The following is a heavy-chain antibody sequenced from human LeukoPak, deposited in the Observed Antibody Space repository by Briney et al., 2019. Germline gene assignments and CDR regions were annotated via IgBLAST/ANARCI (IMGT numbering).Heavy chain of an antibody. Sequence: PSETLSLTCTVSGGSISSYYWSWIRQPPGKGLEWIGCIYYSGSTNYNPSLKSRVTISVDTSKNQFSLKLSSVTAADTAVCYCARGVVVAATSGVLYYYYGMDVWGQGTTVTVSS. CDR3: ARGVVVAATSGVLYYYYGMDV. CDR1: GGSISSYY. D-gene: IGHD2-15*01. CDR2: IYYSGST. V-gene: IGHV4-59*01. J-gene: IGHJ6*02.